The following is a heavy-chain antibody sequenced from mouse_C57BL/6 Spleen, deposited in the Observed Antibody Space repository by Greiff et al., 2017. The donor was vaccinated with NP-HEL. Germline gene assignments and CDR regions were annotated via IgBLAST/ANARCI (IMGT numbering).Heavy chain of an antibody. CDR1: GFTFSDYY. CDR2: INYDGSST. Sequence: EVMLVESEGGLVQPGSSMKLSCTASGFTFSDYYMAWVRQVPEKGLEWVANINYDGSSTYYLDSLKSRFIISRDNAKNILYLQMSSLKSEDTATYYCARGPKLGRNYAMDYWGQGTSVTVSS. V-gene: IGHV5-16*01. D-gene: IGHD4-1*01. CDR3: ARGPKLGRNYAMDY. J-gene: IGHJ4*01.